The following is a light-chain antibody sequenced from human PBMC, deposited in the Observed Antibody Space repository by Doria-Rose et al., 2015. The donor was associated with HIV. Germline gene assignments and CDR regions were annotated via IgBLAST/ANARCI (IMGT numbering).Light chain of an antibody. J-gene: IGKJ1*01. CDR1: QSFSSTY. CDR2: DGY. Sequence: EIVMTQSPGTLSLSPGERATLSCRASQSFSSTYLAWYQQKPGQAPSLLIYDGYTRATGIPHRFSASGSGTDFTLTINRLEPEDFALYYCHQYGTSWTFGQGTKVEI. V-gene: IGKV3-20*01. CDR3: HQYGTSWT.